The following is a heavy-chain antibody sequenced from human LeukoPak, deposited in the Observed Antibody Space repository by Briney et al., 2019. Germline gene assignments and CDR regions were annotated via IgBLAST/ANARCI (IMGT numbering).Heavy chain of an antibody. J-gene: IGHJ4*02. Sequence: ASVKVSCKPSGYTFIDYYVHWVRQAPGQGLEWMGWINPNSGATNSAQNLQGRVTLTRDKSMTTAYLDLSGLTYGDTAVYYCARSRMTTLPGFDYWGQGTLVTVSS. CDR2: INPNSGAT. D-gene: IGHD1-1*01. CDR1: GYTFIDYY. V-gene: IGHV1-2*02. CDR3: ARSRMTTLPGFDY.